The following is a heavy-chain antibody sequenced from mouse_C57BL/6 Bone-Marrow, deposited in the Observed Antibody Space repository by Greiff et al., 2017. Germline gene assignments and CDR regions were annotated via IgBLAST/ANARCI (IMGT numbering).Heavy chain of an antibody. CDR2: INPYNGDT. Sequence: VQLQQSGPELVKPGDSVKISCKASGYSFTGYFMNWVKQSHGKSLEWIGSINPYNGDTFYNQKFKVKATLTVDKSSSTAYMELRSLTSEDSAVYYCARWATGDSMDYWGQGTSVTVSS. CDR1: GYSFTGYF. V-gene: IGHV1-20*01. CDR3: ARWATGDSMDY. J-gene: IGHJ4*01. D-gene: IGHD3-1*01.